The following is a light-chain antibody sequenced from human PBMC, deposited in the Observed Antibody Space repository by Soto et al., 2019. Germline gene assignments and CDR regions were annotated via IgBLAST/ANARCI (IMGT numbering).Light chain of an antibody. CDR3: QLYNSYSPT. Sequence: DIQMTQSPSTLSASVGDTVTITCRASQSVSRWLAWYQQKPGKAPRLLVYDASTLAIGVPSRFSGSGFGTELTLAITSLQPDDFGTYHCQLYNSYSPTFGPGTKVQIK. CDR1: QSVSRW. V-gene: IGKV1-5*01. CDR2: DAS. J-gene: IGKJ1*01.